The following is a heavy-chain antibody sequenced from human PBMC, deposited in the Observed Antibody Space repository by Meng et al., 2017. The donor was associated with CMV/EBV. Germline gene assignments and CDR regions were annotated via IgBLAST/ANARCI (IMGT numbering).Heavy chain of an antibody. Sequence: GGSLRLSCAASGFTFSNAWMSWVRQAPGKGLEWVGRIKSKTDGETTDYAAPVKGRFTISRDDSKNTLYLQMNSLKTEDTAVYYCTTTHSSSLYYYYGMDVWGQGTTVTVSS. V-gene: IGHV3-15*01. CDR1: GFTFSNAW. CDR3: TTTHSSSLYYYYGMDV. CDR2: IKSKTDGETT. D-gene: IGHD6-6*01. J-gene: IGHJ6*02.